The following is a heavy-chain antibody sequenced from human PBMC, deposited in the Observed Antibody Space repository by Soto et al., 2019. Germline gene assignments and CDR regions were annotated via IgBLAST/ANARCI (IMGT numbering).Heavy chain of an antibody. CDR3: ARSDGITVVRAFDY. CDR1: GFTVSTNY. V-gene: IGHV3-53*01. D-gene: IGHD3-10*01. Sequence: EVQLEESGGGLIQPGGSLRLSCTASGFTVSTNYMGWVRQAPGKGLEWVSVIYVDGTTKYADSVKGRFTISRDNSRNTVYLQMNSLRAEDTAVYYCARSDGITVVRAFDYWGQGTLVTVSS. CDR2: IYVDGTT. J-gene: IGHJ4*02.